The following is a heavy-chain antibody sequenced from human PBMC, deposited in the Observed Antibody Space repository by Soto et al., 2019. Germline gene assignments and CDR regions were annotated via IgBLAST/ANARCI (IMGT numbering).Heavy chain of an antibody. D-gene: IGHD3-10*01. CDR1: GGSFSGYY. V-gene: IGHV4-34*01. J-gene: IGHJ5*02. CDR3: ARAALAEWFGELKNWFDP. Sequence: SETLSLTCAVYGGSFSGYYWSWIRQPPGKGLEWIGEINHSGSTNYNPSLKSRVTISVDTSKNQFSLKLSSVTAADTAVYYCARAALAEWFGELKNWFDPWGQGTLVTVSS. CDR2: INHSGST.